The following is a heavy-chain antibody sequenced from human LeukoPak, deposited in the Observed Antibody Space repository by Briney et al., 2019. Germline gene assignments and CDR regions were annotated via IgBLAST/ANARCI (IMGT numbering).Heavy chain of an antibody. J-gene: IGHJ3*02. CDR2: LSGSGGTT. D-gene: IGHD4-17*01. CDR1: GFTFSTYA. CDR3: AKATGTTYAFDM. V-gene: IGHV3-23*01. Sequence: GGSLRLSCAASGFTFSTYAMIWVCQAPGKGLEWVSALSGSGGTTYYADSVKGRFTISRDNSKNTLYMQMNTLRAEDTAIYYCAKATGTTYAFDMWGQGTMVTVSS.